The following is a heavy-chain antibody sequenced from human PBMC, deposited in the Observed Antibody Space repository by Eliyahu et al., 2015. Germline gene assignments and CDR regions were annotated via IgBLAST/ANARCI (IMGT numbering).Heavy chain of an antibody. J-gene: IGHJ4*02. D-gene: IGHD3-22*01. Sequence: QVTLKESGPALVKPTQTLXLTCTFSGFSXTTSGXXXXWIRQPPGKALEWLARIDWDDDKFYSTSLKTRLTISKDTSKNQVVLTMTNMDSVDTATYYCARTPPYYYDSSGYPSTFDFWGRGTLVTVSS. CDR1: GFSXTTSGXX. V-gene: IGHV2-70*04. CDR2: IDWDDDK. CDR3: ARTPPYYYDSSGYPSTFDF.